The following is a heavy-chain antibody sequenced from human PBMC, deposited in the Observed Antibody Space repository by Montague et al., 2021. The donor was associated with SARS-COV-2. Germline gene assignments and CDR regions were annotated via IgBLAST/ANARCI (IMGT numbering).Heavy chain of an antibody. J-gene: IGHJ5*01. CDR3: ARASFYYGSGSHYNNWFDS. Sequence: SETLSLTCTMSGGSITYSSYYWGWIRLPPGKGLEWIGSIYYSGTTXYNASLKSRVTMSLDVSKNQLSLRLKSTTAADTAVYFCARASFYYGSGSHYNNWFDSWGQGTVVTVSS. D-gene: IGHD3-10*01. V-gene: IGHV4-39*07. CDR1: GGSITYSSYY. CDR2: IYYSGTT.